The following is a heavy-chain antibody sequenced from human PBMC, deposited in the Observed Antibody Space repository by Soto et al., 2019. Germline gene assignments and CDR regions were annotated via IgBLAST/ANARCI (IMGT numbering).Heavy chain of an antibody. D-gene: IGHD2-15*01. J-gene: IGHJ1*01. CDR3: ANPPVVVAATSNPSSAEYFQH. Sequence: GESLKISCAASGFTFSSYAMSWVRQAPGKGLEWVSAISGSGGSTYYADSVKGRFTISRDNSKNTLYLQMNSLRAEDTAVYYCANPPVVVAATSNPSSAEYFQHWGQGTLVTVSS. CDR1: GFTFSSYA. V-gene: IGHV3-23*01. CDR2: ISGSGGST.